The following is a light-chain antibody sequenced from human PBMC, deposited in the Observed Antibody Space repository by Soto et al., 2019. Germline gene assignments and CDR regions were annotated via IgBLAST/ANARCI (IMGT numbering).Light chain of an antibody. CDR3: QQYDSSPLT. V-gene: IGKV3-15*01. Sequence: IVMTQSPATLSVSPGERATLSCRASQSISSKLAWYQQKPGQAPRLLIYGASTRATGIPARFSGSGSGTDFTLTISRLEPEDFAVYYCQQYDSSPLTFGGGTKVDIK. CDR1: QSISSK. CDR2: GAS. J-gene: IGKJ4*01.